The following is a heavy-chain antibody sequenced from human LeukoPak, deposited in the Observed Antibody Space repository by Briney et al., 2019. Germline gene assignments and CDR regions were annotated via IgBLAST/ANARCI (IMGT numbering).Heavy chain of an antibody. CDR2: MYNSETI. V-gene: IGHV4-4*07. J-gene: IGHJ6*02. Sequence: SETLSLTCTVSGGSISGYYWSWIRQPAGKGPEWIGRMYNSETINYNPSLKSRVTISVDTSKNQFSLKLSSVTAADTAVYYCARRPPAYCSSTSCYYYGMDVWGQGTTVTVSS. CDR1: GGSISGYY. D-gene: IGHD2-2*01. CDR3: ARRPPAYCSSTSCYYYGMDV.